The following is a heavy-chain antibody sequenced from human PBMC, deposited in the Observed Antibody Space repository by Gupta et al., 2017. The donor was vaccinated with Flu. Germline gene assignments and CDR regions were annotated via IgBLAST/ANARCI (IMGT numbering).Heavy chain of an antibody. CDR3: ARLADDFWSGYYADY. CDR2: IYYSGST. D-gene: IGHD3-3*01. Sequence: QVQLQESGPGLVKPSETLSLTCTVSGGSISSYYWSWIRQPPGKGLEWIGYIYYSGSTNYNPSLKSRVTISVDTSKNQFSLKLSSVTAADTAVYYCARLADDFWSGYYADYWGQGTLVTVSS. V-gene: IGHV4-59*01. J-gene: IGHJ4*02. CDR1: GGSISSYY.